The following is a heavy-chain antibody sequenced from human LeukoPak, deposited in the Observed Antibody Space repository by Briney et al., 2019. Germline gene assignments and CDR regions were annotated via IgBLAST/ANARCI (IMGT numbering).Heavy chain of an antibody. CDR3: ARDSGYYYMDV. V-gene: IGHV4-4*02. J-gene: IGHJ6*03. Sequence: PSETLSLTCAVSGGSISSSNWWSWVRQPPGKGLEWIGEIYHSGSTNYNPSLKSRVTISVDTSKNQFSLKLSSVTAADTAVYYCARDSGYYYMDVWGKGTTVTVSS. CDR1: GGSISSSNW. CDR2: IYHSGST. D-gene: IGHD7-27*01.